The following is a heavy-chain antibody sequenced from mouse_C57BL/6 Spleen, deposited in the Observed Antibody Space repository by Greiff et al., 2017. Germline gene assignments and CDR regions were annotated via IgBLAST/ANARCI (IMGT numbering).Heavy chain of an antibody. V-gene: IGHV3-6*01. Sequence: ESGPGLVKPSQSLSLTCSVTGYSITSGYYWNWIRQFPGNKLEWMGYISYDGSNNYNPSLKNRISITRDTSKYQFFLKLNSVTTEDTATYFCARVGIYDYVRLDYWGQGTTHTVSS. D-gene: IGHD2-4*01. J-gene: IGHJ2*01. CDR2: ISYDGSN. CDR1: GYSITSGYY. CDR3: ARVGIYDYVRLDY.